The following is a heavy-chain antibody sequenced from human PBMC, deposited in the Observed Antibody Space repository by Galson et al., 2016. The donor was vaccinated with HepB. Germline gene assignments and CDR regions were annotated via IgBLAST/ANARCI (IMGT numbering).Heavy chain of an antibody. V-gene: IGHV3-53*01. J-gene: IGHJ6*02. CDR3: ARERATTGSLSRFFYLNGMDV. CDR2: IYSGGTT. CDR1: GFSVTDHY. D-gene: IGHD4-11*01. Sequence: SLRLSCAASGFSVTDHYISWVRQAPGKGLQWVSFIYSGGTTFNADSVKGRFTISRDTSKNTIFLQMNSLRAEDTAVYYCARERATTGSLSRFFYLNGMDVWGQGTTVTVSS.